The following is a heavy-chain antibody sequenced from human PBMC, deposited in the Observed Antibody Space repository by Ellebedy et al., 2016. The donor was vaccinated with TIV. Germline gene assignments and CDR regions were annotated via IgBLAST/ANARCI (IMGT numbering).Heavy chain of an antibody. CDR1: GGSVSSGSHY. Sequence: GSLRLSCTVPGGSVSSGSHYWNWIRQPPGKGLEWIGYSYYIGTTNYNPSLKSRVTISEDTSKNQFSLRLSSVTAADTAVYYCAGGSYTPYGMDVWGRGTTVIVSS. CDR3: AGGSYTPYGMDV. J-gene: IGHJ6*02. D-gene: IGHD3-10*01. V-gene: IGHV4-61*01. CDR2: SYYIGTT.